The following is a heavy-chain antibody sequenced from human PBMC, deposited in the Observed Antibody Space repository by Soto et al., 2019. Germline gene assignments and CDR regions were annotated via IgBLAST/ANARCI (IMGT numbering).Heavy chain of an antibody. CDR1: GFTFSSYW. Sequence: EVQLVESGGDLVQPGGSLRLSCAASGFTFSSYWMHWVRQDPEKGLLWVSRINGDGISTSYADSVKGRFTISRDNAKDTLYLHMNSLGAEDTAVYYCARISQGTYCRGGNCYSDYWGQGTLVTVSS. V-gene: IGHV3-74*01. CDR2: INGDGIST. J-gene: IGHJ4*02. D-gene: IGHD2-15*01. CDR3: ARISQGTYCRGGNCYSDY.